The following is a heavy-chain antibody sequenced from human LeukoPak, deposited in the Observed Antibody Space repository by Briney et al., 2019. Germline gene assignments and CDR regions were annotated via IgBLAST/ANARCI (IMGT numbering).Heavy chain of an antibody. J-gene: IGHJ4*02. CDR3: AKNLLSLWLIDN. V-gene: IGHV3-23*01. CDR1: RFTFSSYA. CDR2: ISGRGDNT. Sequence: GGSLRFSCAASRFTFSSYAMSWVRQAPGKGLEWVSAISGRGDNTYCADSVEGQFTISRDNSKNTLYLQMNSLRAEDTALYYCAKNLLSLWLIDNWGQGTLVTVSS. D-gene: IGHD2-21*01.